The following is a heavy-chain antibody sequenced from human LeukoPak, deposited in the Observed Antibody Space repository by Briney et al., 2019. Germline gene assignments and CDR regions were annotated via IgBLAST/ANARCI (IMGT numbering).Heavy chain of an antibody. D-gene: IGHD1-1*01. J-gene: IGHJ4*02. V-gene: IGHV3-49*03. CDR3: TRDRGAYNLYDY. Sequence: GGSLRLSCTASGFTFGDYAMSWIRQAPGKGLEWVGFIRSKAYGETADYAASVKGKFTISRDDSKAIAHLQMNSLKTEDTAVYHCTRDRGAYNLYDYWGQGTLVTVSS. CDR1: GFTFGDYA. CDR2: IRSKAYGETA.